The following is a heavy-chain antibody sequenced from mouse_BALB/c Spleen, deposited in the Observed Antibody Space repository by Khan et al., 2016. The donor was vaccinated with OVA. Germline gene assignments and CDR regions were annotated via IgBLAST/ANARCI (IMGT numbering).Heavy chain of an antibody. Sequence: QIQLVQSGPELKKPGETVKISCKASGHTFTKYGMNWVKQAPGKSLKWMGWINTYTGEPTYADDFSGRFAFSLETSASTAYLQINNLKNEDTATYFCARPPYFSYVMDNWGQGTSVNVSS. CDR3: ARPPYFSYVMDN. V-gene: IGHV9-3-1*01. J-gene: IGHJ4*01. CDR1: GHTFTKYG. D-gene: IGHD2-10*01. CDR2: INTYTGEP.